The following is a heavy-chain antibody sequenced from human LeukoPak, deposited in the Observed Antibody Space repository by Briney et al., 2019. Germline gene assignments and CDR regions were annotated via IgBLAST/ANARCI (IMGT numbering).Heavy chain of an antibody. CDR2: ISYDGSNK. CDR3: ARSASRRGEDNWFDP. Sequence: PGGSLRLSCAASGFTFSSYAMHWVRQAPGKGLEWVAVISYDGSNKYYADSVKGRFTISRDNSKNTLYLQMNSLRAEDTAVYYCARSASRRGEDNWFDPWGQGTLVTVSS. J-gene: IGHJ5*02. V-gene: IGHV3-30*04. D-gene: IGHD3-10*01. CDR1: GFTFSSYA.